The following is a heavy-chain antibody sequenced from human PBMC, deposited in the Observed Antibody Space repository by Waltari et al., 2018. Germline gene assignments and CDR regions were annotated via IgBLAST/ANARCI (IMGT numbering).Heavy chain of an antibody. CDR2: IYYSGST. V-gene: IGHV4-59*08. Sequence: QVQLQESGPGLVKPSETLSLTCTVSGGSISSHYWSWIRQPPGKGLEWIGYIYYSGSTNYNPSLKSRVTISVDTSKNQFSLKLSSVTAADTAVYYCAIYDRSDAFDIWGQGTMVTVSS. CDR3: AIYDRSDAFDI. CDR1: GGSISSHY. D-gene: IGHD3-22*01. J-gene: IGHJ3*02.